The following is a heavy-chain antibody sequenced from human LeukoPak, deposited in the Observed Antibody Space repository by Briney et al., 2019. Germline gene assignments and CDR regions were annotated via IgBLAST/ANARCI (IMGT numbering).Heavy chain of an antibody. CDR2: IRYDGSNK. J-gene: IGHJ4*02. CDR1: GFTFNNYG. D-gene: IGHD3-22*01. Sequence: GGSLRLSCAASGFTFNNYGMHWVRQAPGKGLEWVAFIRYDGSNKYYADSVKGRFTISRDNAKNSLYLQMNSLRAEDTAVYYCARDSSPLHYYDSSGYYWDYFDYWGQGTLVTVSS. CDR3: ARDSSPLHYYDSSGYYWDYFDY. V-gene: IGHV3-30*02.